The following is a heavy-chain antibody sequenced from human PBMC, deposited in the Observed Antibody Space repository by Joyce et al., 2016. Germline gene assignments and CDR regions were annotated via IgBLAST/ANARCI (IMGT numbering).Heavy chain of an antibody. Sequence: QVQLVESGGGMVQPGRSLRLSCAVSGFTFTRFVVHWVRQAPGNGVEWVAIICYDGRKQYYAQSVKGRFTISRDNSKNTLYLHMKSLRVEDTAVYYCARDRPGITVGDSFDIWGQGTMVTVSS. V-gene: IGHV3-30*04. CDR2: ICYDGRKQ. CDR1: GFTFTRFV. D-gene: IGHD6-19*01. J-gene: IGHJ3*02. CDR3: ARDRPGITVGDSFDI.